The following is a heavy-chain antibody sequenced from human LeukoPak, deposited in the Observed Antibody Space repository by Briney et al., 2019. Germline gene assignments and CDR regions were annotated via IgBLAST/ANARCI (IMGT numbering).Heavy chain of an antibody. D-gene: IGHD6-6*01. CDR2: IIPIFGTA. Sequence: SVKVSCKASGGTFSSYAISWVRQAPGQGLEWMGGIIPIFGTANYAQKFHGRVTITTDESTSTAYMELSSLRSEDTAVYYCASGHIAARPYWFDPWGQGTLVTVSS. J-gene: IGHJ5*02. CDR1: GGTFSSYA. CDR3: ASGHIAARPYWFDP. V-gene: IGHV1-69*05.